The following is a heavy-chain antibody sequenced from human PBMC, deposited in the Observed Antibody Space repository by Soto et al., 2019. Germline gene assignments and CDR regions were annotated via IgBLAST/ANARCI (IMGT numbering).Heavy chain of an antibody. CDR3: ARDPRDYGDYIYYFDS. J-gene: IGHJ4*02. CDR1: GFTFRNYG. D-gene: IGHD4-17*01. V-gene: IGHV3-30*03. CDR2: ISYDGNNK. Sequence: PGGSLRLSCAASGFTFRNYGMHWVRQAPGKGPQWVSYISYDGNNKYYADSVKGRFTISRDNSRNTVSLQMSALRPDDTAVYYCARDPRDYGDYIYYFDSWGQGTLVTVSS.